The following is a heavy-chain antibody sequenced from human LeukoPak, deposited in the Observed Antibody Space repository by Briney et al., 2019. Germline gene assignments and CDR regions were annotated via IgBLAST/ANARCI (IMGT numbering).Heavy chain of an antibody. CDR2: IYYSGST. CDR3: ARVSGYDWESFYDY. V-gene: IGHV4-59*01. J-gene: IGHJ4*02. CDR1: VDSMFGYY. Sequence: SETQSLTCSVSVDSMFGYYWSWIRQPPGKGLEWIGYIYYSGSTNYTPSLKSRVTISVHTSKNQFSLKLSSVTAADTAMYYCARVSGYDWESFYDYWGQGSLVTVSS. D-gene: IGHD5-12*01.